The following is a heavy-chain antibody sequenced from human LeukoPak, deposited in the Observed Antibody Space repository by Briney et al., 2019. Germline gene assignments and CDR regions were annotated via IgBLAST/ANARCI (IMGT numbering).Heavy chain of an antibody. J-gene: IGHJ3*02. D-gene: IGHD2-21*01. CDR3: GRGVDDAFDI. V-gene: IGHV4-59*01. CDR1: GGSISTYY. Sequence: PSETLSLTCTVSGGSISTYYWSWIRQPPGKGLEWMGYIYYSGSTKYNPYLTRRVTTSSDTTKNQFSLMLSSVTAADAAASYYGRGVDDAFDIWGQGTMGTVSS. CDR2: IYYSGST.